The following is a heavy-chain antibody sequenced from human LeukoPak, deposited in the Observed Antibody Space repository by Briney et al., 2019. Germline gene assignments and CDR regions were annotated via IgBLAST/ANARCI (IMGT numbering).Heavy chain of an antibody. Sequence: PGGSLRLSCAASGFTFSSYETNWVRQAPGKGLEWVSYISSSGSTIYYADSVKGRFTISRDNAKNSLYLQMNSLRAEDTAVYYCARRTASGRESKYFDYWGQGTLVTVSS. D-gene: IGHD3-10*01. CDR2: ISSSGSTI. V-gene: IGHV3-48*03. CDR1: GFTFSSYE. CDR3: ARRTASGRESKYFDY. J-gene: IGHJ4*02.